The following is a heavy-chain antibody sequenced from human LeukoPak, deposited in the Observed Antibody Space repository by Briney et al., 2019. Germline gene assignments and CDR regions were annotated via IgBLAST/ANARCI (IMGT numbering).Heavy chain of an antibody. CDR3: ARGCYSSFDY. V-gene: IGHV6-1*01. D-gene: IGHD5-18*01. Sequence: SQTLSLTCAISGDSLSNNNVAWNWIRQSPSRGLEWLGRTYYRSKWNTDCAVSVKSRITINSDTSKNQFSLQLNSVTPEDTAVYYCARGCYSSFDYWDQGTLVTVSS. CDR1: GDSLSNNNVA. J-gene: IGHJ4*02. CDR2: TYYRSKWNT.